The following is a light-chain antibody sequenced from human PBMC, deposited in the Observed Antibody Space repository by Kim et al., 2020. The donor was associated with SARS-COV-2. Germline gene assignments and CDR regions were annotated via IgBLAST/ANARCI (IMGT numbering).Light chain of an antibody. CDR1: QSVSNY. CDR2: GTS. Sequence: SPGERATLSCRASQSVSNYLAWYQQKPGQAPRLLIYGTSNRATGIPDRFSGSGSGTDFTLTISRLEPEDFALYYCQQYGTSPGLTFGGGTKVEIK. J-gene: IGKJ4*01. CDR3: QQYGTSPGLT. V-gene: IGKV3-20*01.